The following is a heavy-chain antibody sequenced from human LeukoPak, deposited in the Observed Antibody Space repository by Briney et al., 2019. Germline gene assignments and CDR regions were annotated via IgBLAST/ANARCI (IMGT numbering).Heavy chain of an antibody. J-gene: IGHJ4*02. D-gene: IGHD2-15*01. Sequence: SVKVSCKASGGTFSSYAISWVRQAPGQGLEWMGGIIPIFGTANYAQKFQGRVTITADKSTSTAYMELSSLRSEDTAVYYCGRESIVDPDPIDYWGQGTLVTVSS. V-gene: IGHV1-69*06. CDR3: GRESIVDPDPIDY. CDR1: GGTFSSYA. CDR2: IIPIFGTA.